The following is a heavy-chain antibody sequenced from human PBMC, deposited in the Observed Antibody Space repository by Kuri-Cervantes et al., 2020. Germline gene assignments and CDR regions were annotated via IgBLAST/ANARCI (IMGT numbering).Heavy chain of an antibody. J-gene: IGHJ4*02. CDR1: GGSFCGYY. CDR3: ARGLYSGYQIWDY. Sequence: SQTLSLTCAVYGGSFCGYYWSWIRQPPGKGLEWIGEINHSGSTNYNPSLKSRVTISVDTSKNQFSLKLSSVTAADTAVYYCARGLYSGYQIWDYWGQGTRGTVSS. D-gene: IGHD3-22*01. V-gene: IGHV4-34*01. CDR2: INHSGST.